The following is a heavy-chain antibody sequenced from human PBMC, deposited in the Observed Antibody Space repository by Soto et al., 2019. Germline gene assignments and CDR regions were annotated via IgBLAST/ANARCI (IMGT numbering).Heavy chain of an antibody. CDR1: GFTFGNNA. CDR3: SRPSYYYDSSGFEPGAFDI. D-gene: IGHD3-22*01. CDR2: IRSKNYGRTT. Sequence: GGSLRLSCTGSGFTFGNNAMTWFRQSPGKGLEWVGFIRSKNYGRTTEYAASVQGRFTISRDDSKGIAYLEMNSLTTDDTAVYYCSRPSYYYDSSGFEPGAFDIWGQGTMVTVSS. J-gene: IGHJ3*02. V-gene: IGHV3-49*03.